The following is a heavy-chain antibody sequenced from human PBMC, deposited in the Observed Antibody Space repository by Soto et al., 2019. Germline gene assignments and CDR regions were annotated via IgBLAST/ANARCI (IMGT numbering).Heavy chain of an antibody. D-gene: IGHD3-10*01. CDR1: GFTFSNAW. J-gene: IGHJ4*02. Sequence: EVQLVESGGGLVKPGGSLRLSCTASGFTFSNAWMNWVRQAPGKGLEWVGRIKSKTDGGTIDYAAPVKGRFTNSRDDSEDTLYLPMNSLKTADSAVYYYAFFRYYYESASLSPWNSPWGQRSLVRVSS. CDR3: AFFRYYYESASLSPWNSP. V-gene: IGHV3-15*01. CDR2: IKSKTDGGTI.